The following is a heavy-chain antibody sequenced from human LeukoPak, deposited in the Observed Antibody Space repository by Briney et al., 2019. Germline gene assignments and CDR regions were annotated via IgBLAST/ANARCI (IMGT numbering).Heavy chain of an antibody. V-gene: IGHV3-30*02. CDR3: AKDRCSHGIACYYYYMDV. D-gene: IGHD2-15*01. Sequence: GGSLRLSCAASWFTFSSYGMHWVRQAPGKGLEWVAFIRYDGINKYYADSVKGRFTISRDNSKNTRYLQMNSLKGEDTAVYFCAKDRCSHGIACYYYYMDVWGKGTTVTISS. CDR2: IRYDGINK. CDR1: WFTFSSYG. J-gene: IGHJ6*03.